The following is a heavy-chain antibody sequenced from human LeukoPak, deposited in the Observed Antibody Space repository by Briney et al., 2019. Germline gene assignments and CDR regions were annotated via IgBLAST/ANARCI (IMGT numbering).Heavy chain of an antibody. Sequence: ASVKVSCKASGDTFSNYAISWVRQAPGQGPEWMGGIIPMFGTANYAQKFQDRVTIIADEFTSTAYMELSSLRSEDTAVYYCAREYNGSGSYSPYYYYMDVWGKGTTVTISS. V-gene: IGHV1-69*13. J-gene: IGHJ6*03. CDR1: GDTFSNYA. CDR2: IIPMFGTA. CDR3: AREYNGSGSYSPYYYYMDV. D-gene: IGHD3-10*01.